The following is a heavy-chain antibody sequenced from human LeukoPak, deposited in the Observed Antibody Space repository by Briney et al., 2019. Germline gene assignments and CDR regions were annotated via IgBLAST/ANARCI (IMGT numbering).Heavy chain of an antibody. CDR1: GFTFSSYW. Sequence: GGSLRLSCAASGFTFSSYWMSWVRQAPGKGLEWVANINQDGSGKYYVDSVKGRFTISRDNAKNSLYLQMNSLRAEDTAVYCCARPQYFYYMDVWGKGTTVTVSS. CDR2: INQDGSGK. CDR3: ARPQYFYYMDV. J-gene: IGHJ6*03. V-gene: IGHV3-7*01.